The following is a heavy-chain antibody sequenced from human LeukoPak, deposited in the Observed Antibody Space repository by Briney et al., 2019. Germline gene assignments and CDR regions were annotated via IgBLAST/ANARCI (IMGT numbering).Heavy chain of an antibody. J-gene: IGHJ4*02. D-gene: IGHD3-22*01. CDR2: INPNSGGT. Sequence: ASVKVSCKASGYTFTGYYMHWVRQAPGQGLEWMGWINPNSGGTNYAQKFQGRVTMTRDTSISTAYMELSRLRSDDTAVYCCALRDPRSSDYYYWGQGTLVTVSS. CDR1: GYTFTGYY. CDR3: ALRDPRSSDYYY. V-gene: IGHV1-2*02.